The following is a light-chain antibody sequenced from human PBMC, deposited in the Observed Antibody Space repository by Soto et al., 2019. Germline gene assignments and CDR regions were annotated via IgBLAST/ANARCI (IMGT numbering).Light chain of an antibody. CDR3: QQLNSYPPT. J-gene: IGKJ5*01. CDR1: QGISSY. V-gene: IGKV1-9*01. Sequence: IQLTQSPSSLSASVGDRVTITCRASQGISSYLAWYQQKPGKAPKLLIYAASTLQSGVPSRFSGSGYGTDFTLTISSLQPEDFATYYCQQLNSYPPTFGQGTRLEIK. CDR2: AAS.